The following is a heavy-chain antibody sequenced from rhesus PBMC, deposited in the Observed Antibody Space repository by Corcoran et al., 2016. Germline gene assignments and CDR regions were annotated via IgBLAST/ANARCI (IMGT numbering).Heavy chain of an antibody. D-gene: IGHD2-15*01. CDR3: ARYDCSSTYCSAFDY. Sequence: EVQLVESGGGLAKPGGSLRLSCAASGFSFSDHYMYWVRHAPGKGLEWVSGIGYTGGSTYYADSVKGRFTISRENAKNTLYLQMDSLRAEDTAVYYCARYDCSSTYCSAFDYWGQGVLVTVSS. CDR2: IGYTGGST. V-gene: IGHV3S18*01. J-gene: IGHJ4*01. CDR1: GFSFSDHY.